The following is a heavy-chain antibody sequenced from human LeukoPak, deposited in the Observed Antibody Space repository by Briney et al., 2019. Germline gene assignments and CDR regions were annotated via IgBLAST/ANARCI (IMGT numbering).Heavy chain of an antibody. CDR1: GGSISSGGYY. Sequence: PSETLSLTCTVSGGSISSGGYYWSWIRQPPGKGLEWIGEINHSGSTNYNPSLKSRVTISVDTSKNQFSLKLSSVTAADTAVYYCARDSRRGDIDYWGQGTLVTVSS. CDR3: ARDSRRGDIDY. V-gene: IGHV4-39*07. D-gene: IGHD4-17*01. J-gene: IGHJ4*02. CDR2: INHSGST.